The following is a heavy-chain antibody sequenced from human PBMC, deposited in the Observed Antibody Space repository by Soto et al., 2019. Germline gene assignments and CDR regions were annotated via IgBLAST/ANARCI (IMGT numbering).Heavy chain of an antibody. CDR3: ARVLRYFDTPYGMDV. Sequence: EVQLLESGEGLVQPGGSLKLSCAASGFTFSNHAMSWVRQAPGKGLEWVSGIGGSGRNTYYADSVKGRFTISRDNSQNTPFLEMNSLRAEDTAEYYCARVLRYFDTPYGMDVWGRGTTVTVSS. J-gene: IGHJ6*02. V-gene: IGHV3-23*01. CDR1: GFTFSNHA. CDR2: IGGSGRNT. D-gene: IGHD3-9*01.